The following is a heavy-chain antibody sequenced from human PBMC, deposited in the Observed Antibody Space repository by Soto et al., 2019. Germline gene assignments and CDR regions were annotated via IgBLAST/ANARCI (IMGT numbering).Heavy chain of an antibody. CDR2: ISGSGGST. CDR1: GFTFSSYA. Sequence: EVQLLESGGGLVQPGGSLRLSCAASGFTFSSYAMSWVRQAPGKGLEWVSAISGSGGSTYYADSVKGRFTISRDNSKNTLYLQMNSLRAEETAVYYCAKDIDDGDYVSEVDYWGQGTLVTVSS. CDR3: AKDIDDGDYVSEVDY. J-gene: IGHJ4*02. D-gene: IGHD4-17*01. V-gene: IGHV3-23*01.